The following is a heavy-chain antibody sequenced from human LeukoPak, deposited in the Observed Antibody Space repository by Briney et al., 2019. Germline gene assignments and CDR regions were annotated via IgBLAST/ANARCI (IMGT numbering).Heavy chain of an antibody. CDR3: ARRGDILADYTFDY. D-gene: IGHD3-9*01. V-gene: IGHV4-39*02. Sequence: PSGTLSLTCSVSGGSINSNSHHWDWIRQAPGKGLEWIVNIYYSGTTSYNPSLKSRVTISVDTSNNPLSPRLTTVTAADTAVYYCARRGDILADYTFDYWGQGTLVTVSS. J-gene: IGHJ4*02. CDR2: IYYSGTT. CDR1: GGSINSNSHH.